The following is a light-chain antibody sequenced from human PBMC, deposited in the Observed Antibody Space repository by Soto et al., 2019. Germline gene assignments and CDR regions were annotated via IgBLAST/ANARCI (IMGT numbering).Light chain of an antibody. CDR1: SSDIGGYNY. Sequence: QSALPQPASVSGSPGQSITISCTGTSSDIGGYNYVSWYQQHPGKAPKLMIYNVSIRPSGVSNRFSGSKSGNTASLTISGLQAEDEADYYCSSYTASNTVVFGGGTKVTVL. J-gene: IGLJ2*01. CDR2: NVS. V-gene: IGLV2-14*01. CDR3: SSYTASNTVV.